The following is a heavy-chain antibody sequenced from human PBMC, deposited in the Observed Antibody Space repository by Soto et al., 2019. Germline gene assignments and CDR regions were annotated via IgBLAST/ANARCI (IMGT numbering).Heavy chain of an antibody. V-gene: IGHV4-39*01. CDR3: VSQRTSVLTQAYFDY. Sequence: SETLSLTCTVSGGSVSNSNYYWGWIRRSPGKGLEWIGSVYYRGRSYSKSSVKSRVTISVDTSKNQFSLNLNSVTASDTAVYFCVSQRTSVLTQAYFDYWGPGALVTVSS. CDR2: VYYRGRS. J-gene: IGHJ4*02. CDR1: GGSVSNSNYY. D-gene: IGHD2-8*01.